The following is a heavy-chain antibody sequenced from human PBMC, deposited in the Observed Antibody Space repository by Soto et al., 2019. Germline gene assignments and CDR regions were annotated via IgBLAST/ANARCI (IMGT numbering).Heavy chain of an antibody. J-gene: IGHJ4*02. V-gene: IGHV4-4*02. D-gene: IGHD2-15*01. Sequence: SDTLSLTCAGSGASVSCTNFWGWPSQPPGKGLEWIGQIYHTGNTNYNPSLKSRVTISLDKSKNQLSLNLISVTAADTAVYYCVRHGGKFFDYWGRGTLVTVS. CDR3: VRHGGKFFDY. CDR2: IYHTGNT. CDR1: GASVSCTNF.